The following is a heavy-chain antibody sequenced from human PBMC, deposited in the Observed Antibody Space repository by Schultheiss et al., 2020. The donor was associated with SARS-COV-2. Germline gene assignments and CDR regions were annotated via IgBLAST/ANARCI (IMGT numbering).Heavy chain of an antibody. CDR2: ISSSSSYI. Sequence: GGSLRLSCSASGFTFSSYAMHWVRQAPGKGLEWVSSISSSSSYIYYADSVKGRFTISRDNAKNSLYLQMNSLRAEDTAVYYCAREVEGVVVPAALDAFDIWGQGTMVTVSS. CDR1: GFTFSSYA. V-gene: IGHV3-21*01. D-gene: IGHD2-2*01. J-gene: IGHJ3*02. CDR3: AREVEGVVVPAALDAFDI.